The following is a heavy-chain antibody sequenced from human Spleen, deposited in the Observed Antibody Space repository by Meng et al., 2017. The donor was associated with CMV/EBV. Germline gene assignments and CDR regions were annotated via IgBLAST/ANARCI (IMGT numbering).Heavy chain of an antibody. V-gene: IGHV2-5*01. D-gene: IGHD4-17*01. CDR3: AHKDYSDRYFDS. CDR1: GLSLSTRGVG. J-gene: IGHJ4*02. Sequence: SGPTLVKPTQTLTLTCTLSGLSLSTRGVGVSWIRQPPGKALEWLALIYWSDDRRYSSSLKSRLTIDKDASKDQVVLTMTNMDPEDTATYYCAHKDYSDRYFDSWGQGTLVTVSS. CDR2: IYWSDDR.